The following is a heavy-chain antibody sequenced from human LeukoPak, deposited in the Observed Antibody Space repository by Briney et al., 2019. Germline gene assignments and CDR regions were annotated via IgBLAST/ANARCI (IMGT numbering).Heavy chain of an antibody. Sequence: GGSLRLSCAASGFTFSSHWMHWVRQALGKGLEWVADIKQDGSEKYYVDSVKGRFTISRDNAKNSLYLQMNSLRAEDTAVYYCARDGVIVGATRYDYYMDVWGKGTTVSVSS. CDR3: ARDGVIVGATRYDYYMDV. CDR2: IKQDGSEK. D-gene: IGHD1-26*01. V-gene: IGHV3-7*01. CDR1: GFTFSSHW. J-gene: IGHJ6*03.